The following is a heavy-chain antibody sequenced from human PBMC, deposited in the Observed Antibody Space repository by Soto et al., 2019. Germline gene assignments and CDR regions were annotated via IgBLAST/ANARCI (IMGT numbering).Heavy chain of an antibody. D-gene: IGHD4-17*01. Sequence: QVQLVQSGAEVKKPGSSVKVSCKASGGTFSSYAISWVRQAPGQGLEWMGGIIPIFGTENYAQKFQGRVTITADDSMGTGYMELSSLSSEDTAVYYCARDSGGTTVAFGMDVWGEGTTVTVSS. J-gene: IGHJ6*04. CDR3: ARDSGGTTVAFGMDV. V-gene: IGHV1-69*01. CDR2: IIPIFGTE. CDR1: GGTFSSYA.